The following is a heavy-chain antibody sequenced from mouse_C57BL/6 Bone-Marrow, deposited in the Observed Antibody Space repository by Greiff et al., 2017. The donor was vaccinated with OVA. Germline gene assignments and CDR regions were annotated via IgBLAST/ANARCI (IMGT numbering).Heavy chain of an antibody. V-gene: IGHV1-18*01. D-gene: IGHD2-5*01. Sequence: VQLQQSGPELVKPGASVKIPCKASGYTFTDYNMDWVKQSHGKSLEWIGDINPNNGGTIYNQKFKGKATLTVDKSSSTAYMELRSLTSEDTAVYYCARSGYYSNYVYFDYSGQGTTLTVSS. CDR3: ARSGYYSNYVYFDY. CDR2: INPNNGGT. CDR1: GYTFTDYN. J-gene: IGHJ2*01.